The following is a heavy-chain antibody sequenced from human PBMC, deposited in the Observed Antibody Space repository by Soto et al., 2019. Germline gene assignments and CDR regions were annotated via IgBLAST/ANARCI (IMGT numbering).Heavy chain of an antibody. Sequence: GGFLRLSCAASGLTFSSYSMNWVRQAPGKGLEWVSSISSSSSYIYYADSVKGRFTISRDNAKNSLYLQMNSLRAEDTAVYYCARDLTTVTTDYYGMDVWGQGTTVNVSS. CDR1: GLTFSSYS. J-gene: IGHJ6*02. CDR3: ARDLTTVTTDYYGMDV. CDR2: ISSSSSYI. V-gene: IGHV3-21*01. D-gene: IGHD4-4*01.